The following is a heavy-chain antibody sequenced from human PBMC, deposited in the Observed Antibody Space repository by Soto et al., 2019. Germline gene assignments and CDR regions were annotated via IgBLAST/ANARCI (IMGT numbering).Heavy chain of an antibody. V-gene: IGHV4-31*03. D-gene: IGHD4-17*01. J-gene: IGHJ1*01. CDR3: AREDGDYGHFQH. CDR1: GGSISSGGYY. Sequence: LSLTCTVSGGSISSGGYYWSWIRQHPGKGLEWIGYIYYSGSTYYNPSLKSRVTISVDTSKNQFSLKLSSVTAADTAVYYCAREDGDYGHFQHWGQGTLVTVSS. CDR2: IYYSGST.